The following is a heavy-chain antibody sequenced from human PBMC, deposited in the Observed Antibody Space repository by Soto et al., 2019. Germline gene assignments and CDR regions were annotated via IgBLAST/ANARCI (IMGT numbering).Heavy chain of an antibody. V-gene: IGHV4-31*03. CDR1: GGSISSGGYY. J-gene: IGHJ5*02. CDR2: IYYSEST. CDR3: VRGVFGDDVSNWFDP. D-gene: IGHD4-17*01. Sequence: PSETLSLTCTVSGGSISSGGYYWSWIRQHPGKDLEWIGYIYYSESTYYNPSLKSRVTISVDTSKNQFSLKLSSVTAADTAVYYCVRGVFGDDVSNWFDPWGQGTLVTVSS.